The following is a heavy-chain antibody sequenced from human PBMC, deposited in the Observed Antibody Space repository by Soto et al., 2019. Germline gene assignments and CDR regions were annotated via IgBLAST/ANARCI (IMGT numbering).Heavy chain of an antibody. CDR2: IHAYNGDT. CDR1: GYTFSSYR. J-gene: IGHJ4*02. D-gene: IGHD4-17*01. Sequence: VQLVQSGAEVKKPGASVKVSCKASGYTFSSYRISWVRQAPGQGPEWMGWIHAYNGDTKYAQKFQDRLIMTTDTYTSTAYMELRSLTSGDTAVYYCARADYGDDDYWGQGTLVTVSS. V-gene: IGHV1-18*01. CDR3: ARADYGDDDY.